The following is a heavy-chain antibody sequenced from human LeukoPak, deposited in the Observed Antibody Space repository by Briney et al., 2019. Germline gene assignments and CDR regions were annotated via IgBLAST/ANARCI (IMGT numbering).Heavy chain of an antibody. CDR2: IYYSGST. D-gene: IGHD3-10*01. CDR1: GGPISSGGYY. Sequence: SQTQSLTCTASGGPISSGGYYWSWIRQHPGKGLEWIGYIYYSGSTYYNPPLKSRVTISVDTSKNQFSLKLSSVTAADTAVYYCARVPQLGWFGEAPFDYWGQGTLVTVSS. CDR3: ARVPQLGWFGEAPFDY. V-gene: IGHV4-31*03. J-gene: IGHJ4*02.